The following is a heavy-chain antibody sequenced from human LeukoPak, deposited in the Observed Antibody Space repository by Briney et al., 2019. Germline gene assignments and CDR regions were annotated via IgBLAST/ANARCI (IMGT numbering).Heavy chain of an antibody. J-gene: IGHJ4*02. V-gene: IGHV3-53*01. D-gene: IGHD5-24*01. Sequence: GGSLRLSCAASGFTVSSKYMSWVRQAPGKGLEWVSVIYSGGSTYYADSVKGRFTISRDNSKNTLYLQMNSLKAEDTAVYYCARAYVSKDGYNYDYFDYWGQGTLVTVSS. CDR3: ARAYVSKDGYNYDYFDY. CDR1: GFTVSSKY. CDR2: IYSGGST.